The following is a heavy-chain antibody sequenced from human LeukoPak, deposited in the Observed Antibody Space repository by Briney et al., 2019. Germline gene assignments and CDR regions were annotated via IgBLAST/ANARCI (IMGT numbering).Heavy chain of an antibody. J-gene: IGHJ6*02. Sequence: SETLSLTSTVSGGSISSYYWSWIRQPPGKGLEWIGYIYYSGSTYYNPSLKSRVTISVDTSKNQFSLKLSSVTAADTAVYYCARFYYYYGMDVWGQGTTVTVSS. CDR1: GGSISSYY. CDR3: ARFYYYYGMDV. V-gene: IGHV4-59*12. CDR2: IYYSGST.